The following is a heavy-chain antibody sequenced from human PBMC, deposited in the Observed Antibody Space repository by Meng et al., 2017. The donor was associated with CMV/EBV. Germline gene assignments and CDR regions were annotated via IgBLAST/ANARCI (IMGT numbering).Heavy chain of an antibody. V-gene: IGHV3-30*04. D-gene: IGHD3-3*01. CDR3: ASAEIFGIRLYFDY. Sequence: GGSLRLSCAASGFTFSSFAMHWVRQAPGKGLEWVAVISYDGSNKYYADSVKGRFTISGDNSKNTLYLQMNSLRAEDTAVYYCASAEIFGIRLYFDYWGQGTLVTVSS. CDR1: GFTFSSFA. J-gene: IGHJ4*02. CDR2: ISYDGSNK.